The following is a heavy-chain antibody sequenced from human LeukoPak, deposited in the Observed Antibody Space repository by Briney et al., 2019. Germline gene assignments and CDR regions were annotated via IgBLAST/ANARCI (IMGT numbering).Heavy chain of an antibody. Sequence: ASVKVSCKASGYTFTGYYMQWVRQAPGQGLEWMGWIEPNSGGTNSAQKFQGRGTLTGDTSTSTVYMELSSLRSEDTAVYCRGRERAQDYDDYDVDSSEIFDYWGQGTLVTVSS. CDR2: IEPNSGGT. V-gene: IGHV1-2*02. CDR1: GYTFTGYY. J-gene: IGHJ4*02. CDR3: GRERAQDYDDYDVDSSEIFDY. D-gene: IGHD4-17*01.